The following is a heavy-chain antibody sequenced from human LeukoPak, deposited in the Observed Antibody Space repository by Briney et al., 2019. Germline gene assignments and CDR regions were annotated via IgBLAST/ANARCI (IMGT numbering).Heavy chain of an antibody. J-gene: IGHJ4*02. D-gene: IGHD3-16*02. V-gene: IGHV3-30*03. CDR2: ISYGGSNK. CDR3: ARKQPGEVMVPADY. CDR1: GFSFSSYG. Sequence: GGSLRLSCAASGFSFSSYGMHWVRQAPGKGLEWVAMISYGGSNKYYADSVKGRFTISRDNSNNTLFLQMNSLGVVDTALYYCARKQPGEVMVPADYWGQGILVTVSS.